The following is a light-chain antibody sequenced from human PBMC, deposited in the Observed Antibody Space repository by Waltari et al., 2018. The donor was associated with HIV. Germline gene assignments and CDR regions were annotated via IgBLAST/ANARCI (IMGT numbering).Light chain of an antibody. CDR1: QIFNNNY. Sequence: EFVLTQSPGPLSLSPGERATLSCRASQIFNNNYFVWYQQRPGQPPRLLIYCANSRAPAIPDRCSSSGSRKDFTLIISRVDHEDFAVYYCQLYGSALTFGGGTKVEIK. CDR2: CAN. J-gene: IGKJ4*01. CDR3: QLYGSALT. V-gene: IGKV3-20*01.